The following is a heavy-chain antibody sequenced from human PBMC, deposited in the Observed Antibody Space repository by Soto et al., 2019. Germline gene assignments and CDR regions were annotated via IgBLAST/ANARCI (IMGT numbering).Heavy chain of an antibody. D-gene: IGHD6-13*01. V-gene: IGHV1-18*01. CDR2: ISPFNGNR. CDR3: ARGGAQQLGY. Sequence: QVPLVQSGAAVKKPGASMKVSCKASGYMFTSYRITWVRQAPGEGLEWMGWISPFNGNRNYAQKFQGRVIMTTDTSTSTAYMELSSLRSDDTAMYFCARGGAQQLGYCGQGTLVTVSS. J-gene: IGHJ4*02. CDR1: GYMFTSYR.